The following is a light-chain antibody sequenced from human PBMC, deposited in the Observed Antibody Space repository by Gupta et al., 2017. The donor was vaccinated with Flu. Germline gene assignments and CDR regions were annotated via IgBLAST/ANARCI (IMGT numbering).Light chain of an antibody. CDR3: AAWDDSLNGFWA. CDR1: NSNIGTNT. Sequence: QSVLTQPPSASGTPGQRVTISCSGSNSNIGTNTVNWYQQLPGTAPKLLIYNDNEWPSGVPDRFSGSKSGTSASLAISGLQPEDEADYYCAAWDDSLNGFWAFGGGTKLTVL. V-gene: IGLV1-44*01. J-gene: IGLJ2*01. CDR2: NDN.